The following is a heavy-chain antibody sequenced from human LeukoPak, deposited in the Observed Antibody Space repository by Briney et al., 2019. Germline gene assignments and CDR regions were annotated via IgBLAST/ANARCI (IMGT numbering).Heavy chain of an antibody. CDR2: IYYTGST. D-gene: IGHD6-19*01. J-gene: IGHJ6*02. Sequence: PSETLSLTCSVSGGSISNYHWSWIRQPPGKGLEWVGYIYYTGSTTYNPSLKSRVTISVDTSKNQFSLKLTSVTAADTAVYFCARQGAVADTYYYYALDVWGPGTTVTVSS. CDR3: ARQGAVADTYYYYALDV. CDR1: GGSISNYH. V-gene: IGHV4-59*08.